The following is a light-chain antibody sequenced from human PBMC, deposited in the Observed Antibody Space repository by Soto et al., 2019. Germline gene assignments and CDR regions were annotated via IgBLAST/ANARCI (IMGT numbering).Light chain of an antibody. CDR1: QGIGNY. CDR2: AAY. CDR3: QQLNNFPYT. Sequence: DIQLTQSPSTLSASVGDRVTITCRASQGIGNYLAWYQRKPGKAPKLLIYAAYTLQSGVPSRFSGSGSGTEFTLTISSLQPEDFATYYCQQLNNFPYTFGQGTKLEIK. J-gene: IGKJ2*01. V-gene: IGKV1-9*01.